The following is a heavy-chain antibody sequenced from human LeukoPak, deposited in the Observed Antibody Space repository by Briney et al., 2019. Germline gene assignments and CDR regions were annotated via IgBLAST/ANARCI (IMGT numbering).Heavy chain of an antibody. CDR2: IYYSGST. J-gene: IGHJ4*02. CDR1: GGSFSSYY. CDR3: ASTETNYDFWRGAPYYFDY. V-gene: IGHV4-59*08. D-gene: IGHD3-3*01. Sequence: SETLSLTCAVYGGSFSSYYWSWIRQPPGKGLEWIGYIYYSGSTNYNPSLKSRVTISVDTSKNQFSLKLSSVTAADTAVYYCASTETNYDFWRGAPYYFDYWGQGTLVTVSS.